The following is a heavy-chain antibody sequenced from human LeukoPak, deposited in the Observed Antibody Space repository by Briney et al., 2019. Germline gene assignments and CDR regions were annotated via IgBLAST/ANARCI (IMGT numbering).Heavy chain of an antibody. CDR2: IYYSGST. Sequence: PETLSLTCTVSGGSISSYYWSWLRQPPGKGLEWIGYIYYSGSTNYNPSLKSRVTISVDTSENQFSLKLSSVTVADTAVYYCARDGDGYTPNFDYWGQGTLVTVSS. CDR1: GGSISSYY. D-gene: IGHD5-24*01. J-gene: IGHJ4*02. CDR3: ARDGDGYTPNFDY. V-gene: IGHV4-59*01.